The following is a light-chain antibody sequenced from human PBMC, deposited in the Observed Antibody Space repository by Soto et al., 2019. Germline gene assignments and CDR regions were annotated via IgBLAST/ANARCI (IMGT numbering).Light chain of an antibody. CDR3: QQRSNWPPYT. CDR1: QSVSSY. J-gene: IGKJ2*01. Sequence: EIVLTQSPATLSLSPGERATLSCRASQSVSSYLAWYQQKTGQAPRILIYDASNRATGIPARFSGSGSGTDFTPTISSLEPEDFAVYYCQQRSNWPPYTFGQGTKLEIK. CDR2: DAS. V-gene: IGKV3-11*01.